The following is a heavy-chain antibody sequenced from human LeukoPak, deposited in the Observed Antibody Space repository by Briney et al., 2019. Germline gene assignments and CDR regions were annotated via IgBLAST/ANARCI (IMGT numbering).Heavy chain of an antibody. CDR1: GFTFSSYG. CDR2: VSYDGGDK. Sequence: GGSLILSCVASGFTFSSYGMHWVRQAPGKGPEWVALVSYDGGDKYYVDSVKGRLTISSDNSKNTLYLQMNSLRAEDTAVYYCAKVRYSSGWPEFDYWGQGTLVTVSS. D-gene: IGHD6-19*01. J-gene: IGHJ4*02. V-gene: IGHV3-30*18. CDR3: AKVRYSSGWPEFDY.